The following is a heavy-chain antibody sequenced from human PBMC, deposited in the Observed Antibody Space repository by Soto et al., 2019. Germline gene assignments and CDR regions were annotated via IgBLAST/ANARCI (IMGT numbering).Heavy chain of an antibody. Sequence: EVQLLESGGGLVQPGGSLRLSCAASGFTFSSYAMNWVRQAPGKGLEWVSVISGSGGSTYYADSVKGQFTISRDNSKNTLYLQRNSLRAEDTAVYYCARRSSGWYFDYWGQGTLVTVSS. CDR2: ISGSGGST. CDR3: ARRSSGWYFDY. CDR1: GFTFSSYA. D-gene: IGHD6-19*01. V-gene: IGHV3-23*01. J-gene: IGHJ4*02.